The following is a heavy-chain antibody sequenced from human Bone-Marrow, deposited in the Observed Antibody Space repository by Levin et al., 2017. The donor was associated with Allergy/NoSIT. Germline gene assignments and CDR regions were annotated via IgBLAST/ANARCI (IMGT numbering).Heavy chain of an antibody. J-gene: IGHJ6*03. D-gene: IGHD2-15*01. CDR2: IIPIFGPP. CDR3: ARLTGDCSGGACLSRYFYYYMDV. Sequence: AASVKVSCKASGGTFSSHGIAWVRQAPGQGLEWMGGIIPIFGPPNYAQKFKGRVTISADESTNTAYMELSSLRSDDTAVFYCARLTGDCSGGACLSRYFYYYMDVWGKGTTVTVSS. V-gene: IGHV1-69*13. CDR1: GGTFSSHG.